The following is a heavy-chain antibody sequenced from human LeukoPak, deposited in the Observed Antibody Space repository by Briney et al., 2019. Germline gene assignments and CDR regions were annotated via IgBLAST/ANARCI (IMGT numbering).Heavy chain of an antibody. CDR2: IWYDGSNK. CDR3: ARACSGGSCYPQDDYYYYGMDV. V-gene: IGHV3-33*01. Sequence: PGGSLRLSRAASGFTFSSYGMHWVRQAPGKGLEWVAVIWYDGSNKYYADSVKGRFTISRDNSKNTLYLQMNSLRAEDTAVYYCARACSGGSCYPQDDYYYYGMDVWGKGTTVTVSS. CDR1: GFTFSSYG. J-gene: IGHJ6*04. D-gene: IGHD2-15*01.